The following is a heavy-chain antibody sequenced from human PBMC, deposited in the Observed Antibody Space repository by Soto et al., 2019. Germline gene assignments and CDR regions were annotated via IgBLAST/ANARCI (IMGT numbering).Heavy chain of an antibody. Sequence: PSETLSLTCSVSGCSITARGYFWSWIRQHPGKGLEWIGRIYTSGSTNYNPSLKSRVTMSVDTSKNQFSLKLSSVTAADTAVYYCARGQLGYCSSTSCYSQYYYYYGMDVWGQGTTVTVSS. CDR3: ARGQLGYCSSTSCYSQYYYYYGMDV. J-gene: IGHJ6*02. D-gene: IGHD2-2*01. CDR2: IYTSGST. V-gene: IGHV4-4*07. CDR1: GCSITARGYF.